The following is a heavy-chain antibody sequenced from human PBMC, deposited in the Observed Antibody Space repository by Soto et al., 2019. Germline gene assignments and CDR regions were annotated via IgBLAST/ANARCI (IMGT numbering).Heavy chain of an antibody. Sequence: SETLSLTCTVSGGSISSYYWSWIRQPPGKGLEWIGYIYYRGSTNYNPSHKSRVTISVDTSKNQFSLKLSAVTAADTAVYYCARPTRDYGDKRVVGAFDIWGQGTMVTVSS. CDR3: ARPTRDYGDKRVVGAFDI. CDR1: GGSISSYY. D-gene: IGHD4-17*01. J-gene: IGHJ3*02. V-gene: IGHV4-59*08. CDR2: IYYRGST.